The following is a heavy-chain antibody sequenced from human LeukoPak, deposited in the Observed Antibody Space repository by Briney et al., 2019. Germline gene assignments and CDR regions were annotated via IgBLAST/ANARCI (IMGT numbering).Heavy chain of an antibody. V-gene: IGHV3-23*01. J-gene: IGHJ4*02. CDR3: AHISSSWPDY. CDR2: ISGSGGST. D-gene: IGHD6-13*01. Sequence: GGSLRLSCAASGFTVISNYMSWVRQAPGKGLEWVSVISGSGGSTYYADSVKGRFTISRDNSKNTLYLQMNSLRAEDTAVYYCAHISSSWPDYWGQGTLVTVSS. CDR1: GFTVISNY.